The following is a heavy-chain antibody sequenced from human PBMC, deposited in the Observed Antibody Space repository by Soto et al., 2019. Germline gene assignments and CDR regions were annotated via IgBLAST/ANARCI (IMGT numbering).Heavy chain of an antibody. V-gene: IGHV1-8*01. D-gene: IGHD4-4*01. Sequence: QVQLVQSGAEVKKPGASVKVSCKASGYTFISYDINWVRQATGQGLEWMGWMNPNTGDTGYAQKFQDRVTMTRNTSINTANLELSSLRSDDTAVYFCARGDGYSFDYWGQGTLVTVSS. CDR2: MNPNTGDT. CDR1: GYTFISYD. CDR3: ARGDGYSFDY. J-gene: IGHJ4*02.